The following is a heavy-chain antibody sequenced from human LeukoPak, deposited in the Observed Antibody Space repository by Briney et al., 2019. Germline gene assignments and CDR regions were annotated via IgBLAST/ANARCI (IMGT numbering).Heavy chain of an antibody. J-gene: IGHJ6*03. V-gene: IGHV3-74*01. CDR2: INSDGSST. Sequence: GSLRLSCAASGFTFSSYWMHWVRQAPGKGLVWVSRINSDGSSTSYADSVKGRFTISRDSAKNSLYLQMNSLRAEDTAVYYCAREGSSSWYKNYYYYMDVWGKGTTVTISS. CDR1: GFTFSSYW. CDR3: AREGSSSWYKNYYYYMDV. D-gene: IGHD6-13*01.